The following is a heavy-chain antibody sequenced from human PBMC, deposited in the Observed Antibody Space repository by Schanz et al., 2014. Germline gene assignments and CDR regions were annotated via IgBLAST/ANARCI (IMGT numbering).Heavy chain of an antibody. CDR2: IKEDGSVK. Sequence: EEQLVESGGGLVQPGGSLRLSCAASGFSFSTYWMSWVRQAPGKGLEWVANIKEDGSVKDYVDSVKGRFTISRDNAKNSLYLQMNSLRAEDTAVYFCVSQTGSPNYWGQGTLVTVSS. CDR3: VSQTGSPNY. J-gene: IGHJ4*02. V-gene: IGHV3-7*02. CDR1: GFSFSTYW. D-gene: IGHD6-13*01.